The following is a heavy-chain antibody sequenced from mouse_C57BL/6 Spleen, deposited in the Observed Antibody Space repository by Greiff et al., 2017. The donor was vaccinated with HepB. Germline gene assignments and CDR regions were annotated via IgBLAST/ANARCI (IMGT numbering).Heavy chain of an antibody. CDR2: IRNKANGYTT. J-gene: IGHJ3*01. V-gene: IGHV7-3*01. Sequence: EVKLVESGGGLVQPGGSLSLSCAASGFTFTDYYMSWVRQPPGKALEWLGFIRNKANGYTTEYSASVKGRFTISRDNSQSILYLQMNALRAEDSATYYCASSYSNYEMTFAYWGQGTLVTVSA. CDR1: GFTFTDYY. CDR3: ASSYSNYEMTFAY. D-gene: IGHD2-5*01.